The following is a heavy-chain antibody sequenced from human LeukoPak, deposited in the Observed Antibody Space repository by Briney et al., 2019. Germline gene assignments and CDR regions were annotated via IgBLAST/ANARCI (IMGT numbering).Heavy chain of an antibody. CDR1: GFTFSSYA. V-gene: IGHV3-30-3*01. Sequence: PGGSLRLSCAASGFTFSSYALQWVRQAPGKGLEWVAVISYDGSNKYYADSVKGRFTISRDNAKNSLYLQMNSLRAEDTAVYYCARDQYDFYGMDVWGQGTTVTVSS. J-gene: IGHJ6*02. CDR2: ISYDGSNK. D-gene: IGHD3-3*01. CDR3: ARDQYDFYGMDV.